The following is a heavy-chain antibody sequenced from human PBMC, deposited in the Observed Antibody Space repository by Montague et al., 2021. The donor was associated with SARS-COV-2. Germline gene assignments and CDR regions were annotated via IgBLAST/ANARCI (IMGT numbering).Heavy chain of an antibody. CDR2: INHRGST. CDR1: AGSFSGYS. J-gene: IGHJ4*02. CDR3: ARGRQHINMVVVVVTGGEYYFDF. Sequence: SETLSLTCAVYAGSFSGYSWTWIRQPPGKGLEWIGEINHRGSTNYNPSLKSRVTISVDTSKNQFSLKMTSVTAADTAVYYCARGRQHINMVVVVVTGGEYYFDFWGQGTLVAVSS. D-gene: IGHD3-22*01. V-gene: IGHV4-34*01.